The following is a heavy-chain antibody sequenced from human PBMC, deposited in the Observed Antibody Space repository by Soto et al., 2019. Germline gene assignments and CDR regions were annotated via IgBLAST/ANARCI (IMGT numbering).Heavy chain of an antibody. CDR1: GYTFSSIG. J-gene: IGHJ4*02. Sequence: ASVKVSCKTSGYTFSSIGISWVRQAPGQGLEWMGWISPHKDDTYYAQRLQGRVTMTTDTSTGTAYMELRSLRSDDTAVYFCVRDLDGSGSYYTNYWGQGTLVTVSS. CDR2: ISPHKDDT. D-gene: IGHD3-10*01. V-gene: IGHV1-18*01. CDR3: VRDLDGSGSYYTNY.